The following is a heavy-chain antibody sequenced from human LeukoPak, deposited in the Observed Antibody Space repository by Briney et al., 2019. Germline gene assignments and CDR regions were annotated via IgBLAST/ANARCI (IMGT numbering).Heavy chain of an antibody. J-gene: IGHJ4*02. D-gene: IGHD1-1*01. CDR1: EXIFTTYC. CDR3: ARCGTIGTGGDY. V-gene: IGHV5-51*01. Sequence: GESLKISFKGSEXIFTTYCIDWVRQMPGKGLEWMGSIYPGDSDTRYSPSFQGQVAISADKSISTAYLQWSSLKASDSAMYYCARCGTIGTGGDYWGQGTLVTVSS. CDR2: IYPGDSDT.